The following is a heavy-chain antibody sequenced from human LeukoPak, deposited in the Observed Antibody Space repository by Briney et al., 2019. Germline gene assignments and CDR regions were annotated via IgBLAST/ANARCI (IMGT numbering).Heavy chain of an antibody. CDR3: ARDGYCRSTSCFHGFDY. Sequence: GGSLRLSCAASGFTFRSYWMSWVRQAPGKGLEWVANIKQDGSENYYVDSVRGRFTVSRDYAKNSLYLQMNSLRADDTAVYYCARDGYCRSTSCFHGFDYWGQGTLVTVSS. CDR1: GFTFRSYW. CDR2: IKQDGSEN. V-gene: IGHV3-7*01. J-gene: IGHJ4*02. D-gene: IGHD2-2*01.